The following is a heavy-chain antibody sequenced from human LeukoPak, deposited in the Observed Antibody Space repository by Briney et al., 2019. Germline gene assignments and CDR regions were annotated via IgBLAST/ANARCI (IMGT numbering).Heavy chain of an antibody. J-gene: IGHJ4*02. CDR3: ARGSEYYYDSSNFDY. D-gene: IGHD3-22*01. CDR1: GGSISSYY. CDR2: IYYSGST. Sequence: SETLSLTCTVSGGSISSYYWSWIRQPPGKGLEWIGYIYYSGSTNYNPSLKSRVTTSVDTSKNQFSLKLSSVTAADTAVYYCARGSEYYYDSSNFDYWGQGTLVTVSS. V-gene: IGHV4-59*01.